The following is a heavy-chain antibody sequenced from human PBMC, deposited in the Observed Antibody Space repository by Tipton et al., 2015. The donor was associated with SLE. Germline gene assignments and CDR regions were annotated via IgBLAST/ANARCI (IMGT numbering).Heavy chain of an antibody. CDR2: IKQDGSET. CDR3: ARDVLRWSSERKMDV. J-gene: IGHJ6*01. Sequence: SLRLSCAASGLTFSNYWMSWVRQAPGKGLEWVANIKQDGSETYYVDSVKGRFTISRDNAKNSLYLEMENLRAEDTAVYYCARDVLRWSSERKMDVWGQGTTVSVSS. CDR1: GLTFSNYW. V-gene: IGHV3-7*01. D-gene: IGHD6-25*01.